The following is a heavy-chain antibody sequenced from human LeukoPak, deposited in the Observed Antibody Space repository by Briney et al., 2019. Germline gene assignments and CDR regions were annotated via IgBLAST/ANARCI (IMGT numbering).Heavy chain of an antibody. Sequence: GGSLRLSCAASGFTFDDYAMHWVRQAPGKGLEWVSFISGDGGSTYYADSVKGRFTISRDNSKNSLYLQMNSLRTEDTALYYCAKVGDKVATEYYFDYWGQGTLVTVSS. D-gene: IGHD5-12*01. CDR3: AKVGDKVATEYYFDY. CDR1: GFTFDDYA. J-gene: IGHJ4*02. V-gene: IGHV3-43*02. CDR2: ISGDGGST.